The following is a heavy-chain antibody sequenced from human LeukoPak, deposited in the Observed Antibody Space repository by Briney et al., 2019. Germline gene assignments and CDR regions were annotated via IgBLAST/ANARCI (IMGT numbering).Heavy chain of an antibody. D-gene: IGHD6-19*01. CDR2: ISADSGTT. J-gene: IGHJ4*02. CDR3: TTLMYTTGRQGFDS. Sequence: PGGSLRLSCAASGFVFRIYPMIWARQAPGKGLEWVSSISADSGTTNYADSAKGRFTVSRDNSKRTLFLQMNSLRAEDTAVYYCTTLMYTTGRQGFDSWGPGTRVTVSS. CDR1: GFVFRIYP. V-gene: IGHV3-23*01.